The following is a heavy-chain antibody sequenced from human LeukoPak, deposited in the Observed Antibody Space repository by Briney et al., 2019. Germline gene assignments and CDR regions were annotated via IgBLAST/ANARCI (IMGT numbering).Heavy chain of an antibody. J-gene: IGHJ6*03. CDR2: INHSGST. D-gene: IGHD4-17*01. V-gene: IGHV4-34*01. Sequence: SETLSLTCAVYAGSFSGYYWSWIRQPPGKGLEWIGEINHSGSTNYDPSLKSRVTISVDTSKNQFSLKLSSVTAADTAVYYCARIPSFKVTTPYSSRLYYMDVWGKGTTVTISS. CDR1: AGSFSGYY. CDR3: ARIPSFKVTTPYSSRLYYMDV.